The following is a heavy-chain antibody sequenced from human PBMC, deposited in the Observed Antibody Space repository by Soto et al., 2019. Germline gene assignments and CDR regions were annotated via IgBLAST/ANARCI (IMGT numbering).Heavy chain of an antibody. CDR2: INHSGST. V-gene: IGHV4-34*01. CDR1: GGSFSGYY. J-gene: IGHJ5*02. CDR3: ARGRLWLSWKWFDP. D-gene: IGHD5-18*01. Sequence: QVQLQQWGAGLLKPSETLSLTCAVYGGSFSGYYWSWIRQPPGKGLEWIGEINHSGSTNYNPSLKSRATISVDTSENQFSLKLSSVTAADTAVYYCARGRLWLSWKWFDPWGQGTLVTVSS.